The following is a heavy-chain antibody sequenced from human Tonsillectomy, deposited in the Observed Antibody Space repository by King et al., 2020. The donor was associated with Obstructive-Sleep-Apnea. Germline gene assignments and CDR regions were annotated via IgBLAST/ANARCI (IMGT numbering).Heavy chain of an antibody. V-gene: IGHV3-15*01. CDR2: IKSKTDGGTT. CDR3: STYDSGGSRDPFLWYFGL. CDR1: GFTFSDAW. J-gene: IGHJ2*01. D-gene: IGHD4-23*01. Sequence: QLVQSGGGLVKPGGSLRLSCAASGFTFSDAWMTWVRQAPGKGLEWVGLIKSKTDGGTTDFAAPVKGRFTISRDDSKNTLYLRMNSLKTEATAVYYCSTYDSGGSRDPFLWYFGLWGRGALVTVSS.